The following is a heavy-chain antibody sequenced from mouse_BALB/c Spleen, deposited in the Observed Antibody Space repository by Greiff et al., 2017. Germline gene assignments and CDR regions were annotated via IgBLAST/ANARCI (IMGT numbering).Heavy chain of an antibody. J-gene: IGHJ2*01. Sequence: EVQLVESGGGLVQPGGSLKLSCAASGFTFSSYGMSWVRQTPDKRLELVATINSNGGSTYYPDSVKGRFTISRDNAKNTLYLQMSSLKSEDTAMYYCARGSPHYYGSSHFDYWGQGTTLTVSS. CDR2: INSNGGST. V-gene: IGHV5-6-3*01. CDR1: GFTFSSYG. CDR3: ARGSPHYYGSSHFDY. D-gene: IGHD1-1*01.